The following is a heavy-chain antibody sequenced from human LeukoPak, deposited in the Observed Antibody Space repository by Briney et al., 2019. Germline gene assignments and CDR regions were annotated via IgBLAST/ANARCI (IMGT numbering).Heavy chain of an antibody. J-gene: IGHJ4*02. Sequence: GGSLRLSCAASGFTLSTYDMHWVRQAPGKGLEWVSYFGISGNIIYAESVKGRFTISRDSAKNSLYLEMNSLRVDDTAVYYCAGFGYYPYWGQGTPVTVSS. D-gene: IGHD3-22*01. CDR3: AGFGYYPY. V-gene: IGHV3-69-1*01. CDR2: FGISGNI. CDR1: GFTLSTYD.